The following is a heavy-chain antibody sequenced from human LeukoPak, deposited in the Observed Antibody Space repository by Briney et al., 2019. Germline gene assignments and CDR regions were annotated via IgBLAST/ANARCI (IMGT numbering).Heavy chain of an antibody. J-gene: IGHJ6*02. V-gene: IGHV1-2*04. Sequence: ASVKVSCKASGYTFTGYYMHWVRQAPGQGLEWMGWINPNSGGTNYAQKFQGWVTMTRDTSISTAYMELSRLRSDDTAVYYCARELYDILTGSSLPYYYYGMDVWGQGTTLTVTS. CDR1: GYTFTGYY. D-gene: IGHD3-9*01. CDR3: ARELYDILTGSSLPYYYYGMDV. CDR2: INPNSGGT.